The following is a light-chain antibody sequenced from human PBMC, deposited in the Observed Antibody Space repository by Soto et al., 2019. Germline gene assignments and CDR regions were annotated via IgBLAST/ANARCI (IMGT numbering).Light chain of an antibody. V-gene: IGKV3-20*01. CDR1: QSVSSSY. CDR2: GAS. CDR3: QQYGTSPFT. J-gene: IGKJ3*01. Sequence: IALTQSPGTLSLSAGERGNLSCRASQSVSSSYLAWYQQKPGQAPRLLIYGASNRATGIPDRFSGSGSGTDFTLTISRLEPEDFAVYYCQQYGTSPFTFGPGTNVDI.